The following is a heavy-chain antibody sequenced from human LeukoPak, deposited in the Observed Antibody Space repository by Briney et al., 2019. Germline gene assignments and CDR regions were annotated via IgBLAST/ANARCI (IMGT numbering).Heavy chain of an antibody. J-gene: IGHJ6*03. D-gene: IGHD6-13*01. V-gene: IGHV4-59*01. Sequence: SETLSLTCSVSGGFISSNFWSWIRLPPGKGMGFIGYVYFCGRRNSGSTNYNPTLKSRVTISVDTTKTQFSLKLSSVTAADTAVYYCARTTEAHSWRTRYYDYYMDVWGKGTTVTVSS. CDR2: VYFCGRRNSGST. CDR1: GGFISSNF. CDR3: ARTTEAHSWRTRYYDYYMDV.